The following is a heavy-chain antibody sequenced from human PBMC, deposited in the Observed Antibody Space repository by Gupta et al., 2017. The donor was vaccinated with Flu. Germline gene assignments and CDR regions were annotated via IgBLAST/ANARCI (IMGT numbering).Heavy chain of an antibody. CDR2: IIPIFETP. CDR3: ARPGGFTGYHLYFDS. D-gene: IGHD5-12*01. J-gene: IGHJ4*02. CDR1: GGTFNSFA. V-gene: IGHV1-69*06. Sequence: QVRLVQSGAEVKKPGSSVKVSCKASGGTFNSFAMSWVRQAPGQGLEWMGGIIPIFETPKYAQKFQGRVTITADKSTTTAYMEMSGLLSEDTAMYYCARPGGFTGYHLYFDSWGQGTLVTVSS.